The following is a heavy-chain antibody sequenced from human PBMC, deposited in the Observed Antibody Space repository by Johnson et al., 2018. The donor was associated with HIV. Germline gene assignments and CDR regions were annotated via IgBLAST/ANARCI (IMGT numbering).Heavy chain of an antibody. CDR3: AKDLRLSSGQWLVQGGAFDI. V-gene: IGHV3-9*01. Sequence: VQLVESGGGLEQPGRSLRLSCTASGFTFDDYAIHWVRQAPGKGLEWVSGISWNSGTIGYADSVKGRFTISRDNAKNSLYLQMNSLRAEDTALYYCAKDLRLSSGQWLVQGGAFDIWGQGTMVTLSS. CDR1: GFTFDDYA. J-gene: IGHJ3*02. CDR2: ISWNSGTI. D-gene: IGHD6-19*01.